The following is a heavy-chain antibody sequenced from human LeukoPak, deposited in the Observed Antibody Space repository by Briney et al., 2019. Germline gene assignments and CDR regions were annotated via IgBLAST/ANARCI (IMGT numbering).Heavy chain of an antibody. D-gene: IGHD6-13*01. CDR3: ARDLIDSSSWYQRPYFQH. Sequence: ASVKVSCKASGYTFTGYYMHWVRQAPGQGLEWMGWISAYNGNTNYAQKLQGRVTMTTDTSTSTAYMELRSLRSDDTAVYYCARDLIDSSSWYQRPYFQHWGQGTLVTVSS. J-gene: IGHJ1*01. CDR2: ISAYNGNT. CDR1: GYTFTGYY. V-gene: IGHV1-18*04.